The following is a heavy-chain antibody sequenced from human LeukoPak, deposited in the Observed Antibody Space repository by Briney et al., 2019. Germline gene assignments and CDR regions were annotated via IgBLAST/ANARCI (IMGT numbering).Heavy chain of an antibody. CDR2: IYYSGST. CDR1: GGSISSGDYS. CDR3: ARRTPGSYFDY. Sequence: PSQTLSLTCTVSGGSISSGDYSWSWIRQPTGKGLEWIGYIYYSGSTYYNPSLKRRVTISVDTSKNQFSLKLSSVTAADTAVYYCARRTPGSYFDYWGQGTLVTVSS. J-gene: IGHJ4*02. V-gene: IGHV4-30-4*08. D-gene: IGHD1-14*01.